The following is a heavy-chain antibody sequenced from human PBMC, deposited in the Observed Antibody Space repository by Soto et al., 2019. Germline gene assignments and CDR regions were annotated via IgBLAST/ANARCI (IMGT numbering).Heavy chain of an antibody. CDR2: MSYDGSNE. CDR3: AKDGSHNFDY. J-gene: IGHJ4*02. CDR1: GFTFSHDA. D-gene: IGHD1-26*01. V-gene: IGHV3-30*18. Sequence: QVQLVESGGGVVQPGRSLRLSCAASGFTFSHDAMHWVRQAPGKGLEWVALMSYDGSNEYYADSVKGRFTISRDSSKNTLYLQMNSLRAEDTAVYYCAKDGSHNFDYWGQGTLVTVSS.